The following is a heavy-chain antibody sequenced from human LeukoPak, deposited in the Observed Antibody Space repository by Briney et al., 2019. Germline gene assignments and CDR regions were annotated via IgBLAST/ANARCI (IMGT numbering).Heavy chain of an antibody. Sequence: ASVKVSCKASGYTFTSYDINWVRQATGQGLEWMGWMNPNSGNTGYAQKFQGRVTITRNTSISTAYMELSSLRSEDTAVYYCARGSENVLLWFGESNGNDAFDIWGQGTMVTVSS. CDR1: GYTFTSYD. V-gene: IGHV1-8*03. CDR2: MNPNSGNT. D-gene: IGHD3-10*01. CDR3: ARGSENVLLWFGESNGNDAFDI. J-gene: IGHJ3*02.